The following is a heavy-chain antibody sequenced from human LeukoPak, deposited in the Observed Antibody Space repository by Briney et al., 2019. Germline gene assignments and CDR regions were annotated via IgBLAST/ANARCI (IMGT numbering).Heavy chain of an antibody. Sequence: PGGSLRLSCAASGLTFSSYSMNWVRQAPGKGLEWVSYISSSSSTIYYADSVKGRFTISRDNAKNSLYLQMNSLRAEDTAVYYCARDQPRWFDPWGQGTLVTVSS. CDR3: ARDQPRWFDP. CDR1: GLTFSSYS. V-gene: IGHV3-48*01. J-gene: IGHJ5*02. CDR2: ISSSSSTI.